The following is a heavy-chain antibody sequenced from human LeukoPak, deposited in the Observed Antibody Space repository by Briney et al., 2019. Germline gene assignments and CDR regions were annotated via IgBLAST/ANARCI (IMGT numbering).Heavy chain of an antibody. V-gene: IGHV4-30-4*01. CDR1: GGSISSGDYY. CDR3: ARGVLDILTGYYFDY. CDR2: IYYSGST. D-gene: IGHD3-9*01. J-gene: IGHJ4*02. Sequence: SGTLSPTCTVSGGSISSGDYYWSWIRQPPGKGLEWIGYIYYSGSTYYNPSLKSRVTISVDTSKNQFSLKLSSVTAADTAVYYCARGVLDILTGYYFDYWGQGTLVTVSS.